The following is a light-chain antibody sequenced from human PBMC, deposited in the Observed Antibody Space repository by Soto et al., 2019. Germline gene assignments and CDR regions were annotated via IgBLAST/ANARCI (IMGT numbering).Light chain of an antibody. V-gene: IGLV1-44*01. CDR3: AAWDDSLNGREV. Sequence: VLNQPPSGTGTPGQRGTITCSRSSSNIGSNSVNWYQQLPGAAPKLLIYSNNQRPSGVPDRFSGSKSGTSASLAISGLQSEDEADYYCAAWDDSLNGREVFGTGTKVTVL. CDR2: SNN. CDR1: SSNIGSNS. J-gene: IGLJ1*01.